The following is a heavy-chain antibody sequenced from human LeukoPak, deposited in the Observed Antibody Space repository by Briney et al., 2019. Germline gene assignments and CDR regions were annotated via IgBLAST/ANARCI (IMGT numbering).Heavy chain of an antibody. CDR1: GYTFTDYY. J-gene: IGHJ1*01. CDR2: IHPNSGGT. CDR3: ARLAAVPG. D-gene: IGHD6-19*01. V-gene: IGHV1-2*02. Sequence: GASVKVSCKASGYTFTDYYLHWVRQAPGQGLEWMGWIHPNSGGTNYAQKFQGRVAMTRDTSISTAYVELSSLRSDDTAVYYCARLAAVPGWGQGTLVTVSS.